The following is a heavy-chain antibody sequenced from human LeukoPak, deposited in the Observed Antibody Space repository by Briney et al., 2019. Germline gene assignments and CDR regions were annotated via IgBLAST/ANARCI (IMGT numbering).Heavy chain of an antibody. CDR2: INPSGGST. CDR3: ARDQDIVVVVAALRQREMCGFDP. J-gene: IGHJ5*02. Sequence: VASVKVSCKASGYTFTSYYMHWVRQAPGQGLEWMGMINPSGGSTTFAQKFQGRVTMTRDTSTGTVYMELSSLRSEDTAVYYCARDQDIVVVVAALRQREMCGFDPGGQGTLVTVSS. V-gene: IGHV1-46*01. CDR1: GYTFTSYY. D-gene: IGHD2-15*01.